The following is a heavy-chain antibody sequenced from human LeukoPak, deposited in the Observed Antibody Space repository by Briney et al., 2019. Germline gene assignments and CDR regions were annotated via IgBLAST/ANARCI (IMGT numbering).Heavy chain of an antibody. J-gene: IGHJ4*02. CDR1: GFTFSSYG. CDR3: AKDVQWELLAYYFDY. Sequence: PGRSLRLSCAASGFTFSSYGMHWVRRAPGKGLEWVAVISYDGSNKYYADSVKGRFTISRDNSKNTLYLQMNSLRAEDTAVYYCAKDVQWELLAYYFDYWGQGTLVTVSS. CDR2: ISYDGSNK. V-gene: IGHV3-30*18. D-gene: IGHD1-26*01.